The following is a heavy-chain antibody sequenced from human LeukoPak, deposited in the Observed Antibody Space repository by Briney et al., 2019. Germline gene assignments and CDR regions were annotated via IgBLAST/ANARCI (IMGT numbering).Heavy chain of an antibody. J-gene: IGHJ4*02. CDR1: RGSFSGSY. V-gene: IGHV4-34*01. CDR2: IHHSGST. CDR3: AREGDSSVYYDY. D-gene: IGHD3-22*01. Sequence: SETLSFTCAANRGSFSGSYWSWIRKPPGKGLKWIGEIHHSGSTNYNPSLKSRVTISVDTSKNQFSLKLSSVTAADTAVYYCAREGDSSVYYDYWGQGTLVTVSS.